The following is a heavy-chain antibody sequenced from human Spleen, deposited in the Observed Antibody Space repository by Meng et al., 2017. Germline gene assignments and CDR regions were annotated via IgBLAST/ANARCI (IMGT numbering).Heavy chain of an antibody. J-gene: IGHJ4*02. Sequence: ASVKVSCKASGYTFTGYYIHWVRQAPGQGLEWMGWINPNSGGTNYAQKFQGRVTMTRDTSISTAYMELSRLRSDDTAVYYCARGGLELMRYSSSWYLIDYWGQGTLVTVSS. CDR3: ARGGLELMRYSSSWYLIDY. D-gene: IGHD6-13*01. V-gene: IGHV1-2*02. CDR2: INPNSGGT. CDR1: GYTFTGYY.